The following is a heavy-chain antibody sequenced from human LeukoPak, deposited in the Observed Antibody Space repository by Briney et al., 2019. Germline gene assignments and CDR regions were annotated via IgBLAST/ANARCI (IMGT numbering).Heavy chain of an antibody. V-gene: IGHV4-39*01. CDR3: ARHEGSYYDKSGYTFDR. J-gene: IGHJ4*02. D-gene: IGHD3-22*01. Sequence: SETLSLTCTVSGGSVNRGSFYWAWVRQPPGKGLEWIGGIHHSGNTYYNPSLKSRITISIDTSQNQFSLNLSSVTATDRAVYYCARHEGSYYDKSGYTFDRWGQGTLVIVSS. CDR2: IHHSGNT. CDR1: GGSVNRGSFY.